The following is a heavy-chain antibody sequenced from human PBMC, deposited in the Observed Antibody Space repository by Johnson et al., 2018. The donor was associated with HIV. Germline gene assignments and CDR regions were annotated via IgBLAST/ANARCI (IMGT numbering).Heavy chain of an antibody. D-gene: IGHD5-24*01. Sequence: VQLVESGGGLGQPGGSLRLSCVDSGFTFNNYYMSWVRQAPGKGLEWVAVLSSGGDTYYTDSVNGRLTIYRDNSKNTLYLQMNSLRAEDTAVYYCARACRDGYTCDVFDIWGQGTMVTVSS. CDR2: LSSGGDT. J-gene: IGHJ3*02. CDR1: GFTFNNYY. CDR3: ARACRDGYTCDVFDI. V-gene: IGHV3-66*01.